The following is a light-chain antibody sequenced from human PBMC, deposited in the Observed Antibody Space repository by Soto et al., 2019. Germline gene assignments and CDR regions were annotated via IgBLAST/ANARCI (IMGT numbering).Light chain of an antibody. CDR3: TSLTRSSPWV. CDR1: SSDVVGYNY. J-gene: IGLJ3*02. Sequence: QSALTQPASVSGSPGQSSTISYTGTSSDVVGYNYVSWFQQHPGKAPKRKIYEVSNRHSGVSNRLSGSKSGYTASLTISELQAEDEADYYGTSLTRSSPWVCVRGTQLPVL. V-gene: IGLV2-14*03. CDR2: EVS.